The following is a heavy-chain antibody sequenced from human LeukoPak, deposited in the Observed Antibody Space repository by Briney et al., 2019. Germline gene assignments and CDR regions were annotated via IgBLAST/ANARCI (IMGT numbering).Heavy chain of an antibody. CDR3: ARTTVARRYFDY. J-gene: IGHJ4*02. Sequence: SEALSLTCTVSGGSISSGSYYWSWIRQPAGKGLEWIGRIYTSGSTNYNPSLKSRVTISVDTSKNQFSLKLSSVTAADTAVYYCARTTVARRYFDYWGQGTLVTVSS. D-gene: IGHD4-23*01. CDR1: GGSISSGSYY. V-gene: IGHV4-61*02. CDR2: IYTSGST.